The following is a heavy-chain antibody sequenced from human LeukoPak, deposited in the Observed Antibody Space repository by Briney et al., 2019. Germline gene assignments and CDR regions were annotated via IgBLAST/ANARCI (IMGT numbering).Heavy chain of an antibody. Sequence: PGGSLRLSCAASGFTFSSYWMHWVRQAPGKGLVWVSRINSDGSSTSYADSVKGRFTISRDNAKNTLYLQMNSLRAEDTAVYYCARGPQIWDFWSHFDYWGQGTLVTVSS. CDR1: GFTFSSYW. J-gene: IGHJ4*02. CDR2: INSDGSST. D-gene: IGHD3-3*01. CDR3: ARGPQIWDFWSHFDY. V-gene: IGHV3-74*01.